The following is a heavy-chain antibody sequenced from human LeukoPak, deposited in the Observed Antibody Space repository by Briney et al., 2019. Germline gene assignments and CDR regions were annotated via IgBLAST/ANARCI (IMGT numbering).Heavy chain of an antibody. V-gene: IGHV3-23*01. CDR3: AKGGVQLWFSSNYYGMDV. D-gene: IGHD5-18*01. Sequence: PGGSLRLSCAASGLTFSSYAMSWVRQAPGKGLEWVSAISGSGGSTYYADSVKGRFTISRDNSKNTLYLQMNSLRAEDTAVYYCAKGGVQLWFSSNYYGMDVWGKGTTVTVPS. CDR1: GLTFSSYA. J-gene: IGHJ6*04. CDR2: ISGSGGST.